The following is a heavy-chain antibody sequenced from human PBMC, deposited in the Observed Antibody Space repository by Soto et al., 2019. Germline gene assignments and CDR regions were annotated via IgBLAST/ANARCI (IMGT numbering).Heavy chain of an antibody. CDR3: ARGRALYNWNDSEDAFDL. CDR1: GFTFSSYD. J-gene: IGHJ3*01. CDR2: IGTAGDT. Sequence: EVQLVESGGGLVQPGGSLRLSCAASGFTFSSYDMHWVRQATGKGLEWVSAIGTAGDTYYPGSVKGRFTISRENAKNPLYLQMNSLRAGDTAVYYCARGRALYNWNDSEDAFDLWGQGTMVTVAS. D-gene: IGHD1-20*01. V-gene: IGHV3-13*01.